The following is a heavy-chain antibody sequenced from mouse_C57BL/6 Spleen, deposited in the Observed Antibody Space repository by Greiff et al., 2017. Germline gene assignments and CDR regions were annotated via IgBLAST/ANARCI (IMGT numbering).Heavy chain of an antibody. CDR1: GYTFTSYG. D-gene: IGHD3-2*02. V-gene: IGHV1-81*01. CDR2: IYPRSGNT. Sequence: VQLQESGAELARPGASVKLSCKASGYTFTSYGISWVKQRTGQGLEWIGEIYPRSGNTYYNEKFKGKATLTADKSSSTAYMELRSLTSEDSAVYFCARLGAQAFYYAVDYWGQGTSVTVSS. CDR3: ARLGAQAFYYAVDY. J-gene: IGHJ4*01.